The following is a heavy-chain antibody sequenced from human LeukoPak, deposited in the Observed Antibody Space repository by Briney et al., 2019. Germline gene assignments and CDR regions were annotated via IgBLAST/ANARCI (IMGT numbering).Heavy chain of an antibody. D-gene: IGHD2-2*01. CDR2: IGGSGGVT. J-gene: IGHJ5*02. CDR1: GFTFSTYA. CDR3: GKEGGGGDCTSASCTNWFGP. Sequence: PGGSLRLSCAASGFTFSTYALTWVRQAPGKGLEWVSTIGGSGGVTYYADSVKGRFTISRDNSKNTLYLQMNSLRAEDTAVYYWGKEGGGGDCTSASCTNWFGPWGQGTLVTVSS. V-gene: IGHV3-23*01.